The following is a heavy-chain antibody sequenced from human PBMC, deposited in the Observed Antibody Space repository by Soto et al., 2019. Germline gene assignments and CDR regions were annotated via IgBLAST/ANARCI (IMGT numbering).Heavy chain of an antibody. Sequence: ASVKVSCKASGYVFSNHYMHWVRQAPGQGLEWMGIINPSSGDTSYSQKFQGRVAMARDTSTGTVYMELRSLRSEDTAVYYCAREGSYYFDSRIDSWGQGTLVTVSS. D-gene: IGHD3-22*01. CDR3: AREGSYYFDSRIDS. V-gene: IGHV1-46*01. CDR2: INPSSGDT. CDR1: GYVFSNHY. J-gene: IGHJ4*02.